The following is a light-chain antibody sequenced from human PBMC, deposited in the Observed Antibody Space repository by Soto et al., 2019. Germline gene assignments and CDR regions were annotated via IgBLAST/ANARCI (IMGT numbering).Light chain of an antibody. CDR1: QSVSNN. J-gene: IGKJ4*01. CDR3: QQYNKWPLT. CDR2: FAS. Sequence: EIVMTQSPATLSVSPGERATLSCRASQSVSNNLAWYQQKPGQAPRLLIYFASTRAPGIPARFSGSGSGTECTLTISSLQSEDFAVYYCQQYNKWPLTFGGGTKVETK. V-gene: IGKV3-15*01.